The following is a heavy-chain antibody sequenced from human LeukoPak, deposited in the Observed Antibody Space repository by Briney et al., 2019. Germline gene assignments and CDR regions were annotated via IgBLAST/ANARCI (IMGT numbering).Heavy chain of an antibody. J-gene: IGHJ4*02. CDR1: GGSISSSSYY. V-gene: IGHV4-39*01. CDR3: ARQYYDSSGYYLPPDY. D-gene: IGHD3-22*01. Sequence: SETLSLTCTVSGGSISSSSYYWGWIRQPPGKGLEWIGSIYYSGSTYYNPSLKSRVTISVDTSKNQFSLKLSSVTAADTAVYYCARQYYDSSGYYLPPDYWGQGSLVTVCS. CDR2: IYYSGST.